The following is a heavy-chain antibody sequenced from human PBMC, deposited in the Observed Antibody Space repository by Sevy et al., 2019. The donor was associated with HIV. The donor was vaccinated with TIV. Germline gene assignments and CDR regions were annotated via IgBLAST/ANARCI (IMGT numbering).Heavy chain of an antibody. D-gene: IGHD4-4*01. CDR2: IHWDDDK. Sequence: SGPTLVKPTQTLTLTCTFSGFSLTPSAMGVGWIRQPPGKALEWLALIHWDDDKDYSQSLKSRLTITKDTSKNQVVLTMTNMDPLDTVTYYCAHSLYGEYTNYFDPWGQGTLVTVSS. CDR3: AHSLYGEYTNYFDP. V-gene: IGHV2-5*02. J-gene: IGHJ5*02. CDR1: GFSLTPSAMG.